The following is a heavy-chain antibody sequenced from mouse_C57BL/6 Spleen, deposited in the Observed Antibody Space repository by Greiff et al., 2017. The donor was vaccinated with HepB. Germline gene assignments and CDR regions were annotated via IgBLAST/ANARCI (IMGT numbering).Heavy chain of an antibody. Sequence: QVQLQQSGPELVKPGASVKISCKASGYAFSSSWMNWVKQRPGKGLEWIGRIYPGDGDTNYNGKFKGKATLTADKSSSTAYMQLSSLTSEDSAVYFCARWITTVVDYYAMDYWRQGTSVTVSS. V-gene: IGHV1-82*01. CDR2: IYPGDGDT. J-gene: IGHJ4*01. CDR3: ARWITTVVDYYAMDY. CDR1: GYAFSSSW. D-gene: IGHD1-1*01.